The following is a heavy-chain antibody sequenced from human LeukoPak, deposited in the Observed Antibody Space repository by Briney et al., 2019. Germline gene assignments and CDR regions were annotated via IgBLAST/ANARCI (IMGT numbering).Heavy chain of an antibody. CDR2: ISGSGGST. V-gene: IGHV3-23*01. D-gene: IGHD3-3*01. Sequence: PGGSLRLSCAASGFTFSSYAMGWVRQAPGKGLEWVSVISGSGGSTNYADSVKGRFTISRDNSKNTLYLQMNSLRAEDTAVYYCAKAKRVAPFDYWGQGTLVTVSS. CDR1: GFTFSSYA. J-gene: IGHJ4*02. CDR3: AKAKRVAPFDY.